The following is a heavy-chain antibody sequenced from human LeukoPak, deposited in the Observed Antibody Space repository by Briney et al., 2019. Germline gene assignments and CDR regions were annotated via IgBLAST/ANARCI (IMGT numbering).Heavy chain of an antibody. V-gene: IGHV4-39*01. D-gene: IGHD6-13*01. J-gene: IGHJ5*02. CDR1: GGSISSSSYY. CDR2: IYYSGST. Sequence: PSETLSLTCTVSGGSISSSSYYWGWIRQPPGKGLEWIGGIYYSGSTYYNPSLKSRVTISVDTSKNQFSLKLSSVTAADTAVYYCAGVGAAGTFNWFDPWGQGTLVTVSS. CDR3: AGVGAAGTFNWFDP.